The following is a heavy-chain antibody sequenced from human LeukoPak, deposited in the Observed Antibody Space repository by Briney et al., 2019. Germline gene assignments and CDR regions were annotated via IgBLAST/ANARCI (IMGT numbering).Heavy chain of an antibody. CDR3: ARWGEVYWYFDL. D-gene: IGHD3-10*01. CDR2: IYHSGST. CDR1: GGSISSSNW. J-gene: IGHJ2*01. Sequence: SETLSLTCAVSGGSISSSNWWSWVRQPPGKGLEWIGEIYHSGSTNYNPSLKSRVTISVDKSKNQYSLKLSSVTAADTAVYYCARWGEVYWYFDLWGRGALVTVSS. V-gene: IGHV4-4*02.